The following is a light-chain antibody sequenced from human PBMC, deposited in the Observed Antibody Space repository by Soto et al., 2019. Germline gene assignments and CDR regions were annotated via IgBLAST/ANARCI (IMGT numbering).Light chain of an antibody. CDR2: GNN. CDR3: GAWDDRLNGHV. CDR1: SSNIGSNA. J-gene: IGLJ1*01. V-gene: IGLV1-44*01. Sequence: QSVLTQPPSASGTPGQRVTVSYSGSSSNIGSNAVNWYQQLPGAAPKLLIYGNNQRPSGVPDRFSGSKSGTSAYLAISGLQSEDEADYYCGAWDDRLNGHVFGTGTKVTVL.